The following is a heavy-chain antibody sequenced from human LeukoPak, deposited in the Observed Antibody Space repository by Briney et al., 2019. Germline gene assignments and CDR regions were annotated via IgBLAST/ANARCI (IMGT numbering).Heavy chain of an antibody. D-gene: IGHD6-13*01. CDR2: FDPEDGET. CDR3: ATGYSSSWYIDY. V-gene: IGHV1-24*01. Sequence: ASVKVSSKVSGYTLTELSMHWVRQAPGKGLEWMGGFDPEDGETIYAQKFQGRVTMTEDTSTDTAYMELSSLRSEDTAVYYCATGYSSSWYIDYWGQGTLVTVSP. J-gene: IGHJ4*02. CDR1: GYTLTELS.